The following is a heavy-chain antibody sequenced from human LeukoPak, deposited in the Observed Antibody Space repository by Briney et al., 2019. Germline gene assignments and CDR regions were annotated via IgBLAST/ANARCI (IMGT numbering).Heavy chain of an antibody. Sequence: ASVKVSCKASGYTFTSYAMHWVRQAPGQRLEWMGCINAGNGNTKYSQKFQGRGTITRDTSASTAYMELSRLRSEDTAVYYCARVRGSGAAGFDYWGQGTLVTVSS. CDR3: ARVRGSGAAGFDY. V-gene: IGHV1-3*01. CDR1: GYTFTSYA. D-gene: IGHD3-10*01. CDR2: INAGNGNT. J-gene: IGHJ4*02.